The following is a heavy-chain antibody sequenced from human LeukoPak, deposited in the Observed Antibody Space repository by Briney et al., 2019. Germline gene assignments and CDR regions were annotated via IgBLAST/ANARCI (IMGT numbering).Heavy chain of an antibody. CDR1: GFTFRNFA. Sequence: GGSLRLSCTASGFTFRNFAMSWVRQAPGKGLEWVSVVTNIEATYYAESVKGRFTISRDNAKNSLYLQMNSLRAEDTAVYYCARGPGTGDYVDYWGQGTLVTVSS. CDR3: ARGPGTGDYVDY. D-gene: IGHD1-14*01. J-gene: IGHJ4*02. V-gene: IGHV3-69-1*01. CDR2: VTNIEAT.